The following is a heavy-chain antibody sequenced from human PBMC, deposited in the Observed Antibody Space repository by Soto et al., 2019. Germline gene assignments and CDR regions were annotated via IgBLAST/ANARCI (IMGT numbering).Heavy chain of an antibody. D-gene: IGHD6-6*01. Sequence: QVQLVQSGAEVKKPGSSVKVSCKASGYTFTSHNIVCVRQASGQELEWVGGMNPNSGKADYAQKVPGRIIMTRDTSLSTAYMELSSLRAEDTAVYYCARRISSSQFYYYMDVWCKGTKVTVSS. CDR3: ARRISSSQFYYYMDV. CDR1: GYTFTSHN. CDR2: MNPNSGKA. V-gene: IGHV1-8*01. J-gene: IGHJ6*03.